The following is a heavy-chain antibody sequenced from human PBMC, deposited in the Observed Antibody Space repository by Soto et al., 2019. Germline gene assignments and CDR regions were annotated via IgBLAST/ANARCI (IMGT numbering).Heavy chain of an antibody. V-gene: IGHV1-18*01. D-gene: IGHD1-26*01. CDR3: ARDHAGSYYGGVYYCMNV. Sequence: QAQLVQSGAEVKKPGASVKVSCRASGYTFTSYGFSWVRQAPGQGLEWMGWISAYNGNTNYAQKLQSRVTMTTDTTTSTAYMELRGLRSDDTAVYYCARDHAGSYYGGVYYCMNVWGQGTTVTVSS. J-gene: IGHJ6*02. CDR1: GYTFTSYG. CDR2: ISAYNGNT.